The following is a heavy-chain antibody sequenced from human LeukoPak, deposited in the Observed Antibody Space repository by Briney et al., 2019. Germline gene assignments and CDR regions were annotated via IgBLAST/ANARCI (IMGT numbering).Heavy chain of an antibody. J-gene: IGHJ6*03. D-gene: IGHD3-3*01. V-gene: IGHV1-69*05. CDR2: IIPIFGTA. CDR3: ARSVYYDFWSGPDYYMDV. CDR1: GRTFSSYD. Sequence: ASVKLFCNASGRTFSSYDISWVRHAPGQGLEWMGGIIPIFGTANYAQKFQGRVTITTDESTSTAYMELSSLRSEDTAVYYCARSVYYDFWSGPDYYMDVWSKGTSVTVSS.